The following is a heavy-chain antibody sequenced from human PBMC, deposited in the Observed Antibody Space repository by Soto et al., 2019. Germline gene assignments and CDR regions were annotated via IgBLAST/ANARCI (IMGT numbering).Heavy chain of an antibody. CDR1: RGTFSSYA. Sequence: QVQLVQSGAEVRQPASSVKVSCKTSRGTFSSYAISWVRQAPGQGLEWMGGIVPIVDTSTYAQKFQGRVTITADESTSTVYMELSSLRSDDMAVYYCVRVVAIPGYPDNWGQGTLVTVS. CDR2: IVPIVDTS. J-gene: IGHJ4*02. D-gene: IGHD5-12*01. V-gene: IGHV1-69*12. CDR3: VRVVAIPGYPDN.